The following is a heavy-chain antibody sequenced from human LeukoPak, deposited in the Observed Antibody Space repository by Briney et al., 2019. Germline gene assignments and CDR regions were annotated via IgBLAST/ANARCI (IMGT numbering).Heavy chain of an antibody. CDR3: ARHSMLSSTYFGVSDI. CDR2: IFTGGFI. D-gene: IGHD6-13*01. CDR1: GDSISRYY. V-gene: IGHV4-4*07. J-gene: IGHJ3*02. Sequence: SETLSLTCSVSGDSISRYYWNWIRQPAGRGLEWMGRIFTGGFINYNPSLSSRVTVSLDTSKNQVSLKLTSVTAADTAVYYCARHSMLSSTYFGVSDIWGQGTTVTVSS.